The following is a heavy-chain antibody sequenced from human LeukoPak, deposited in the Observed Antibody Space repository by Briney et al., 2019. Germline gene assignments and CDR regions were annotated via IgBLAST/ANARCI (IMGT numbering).Heavy chain of an antibody. J-gene: IGHJ5*02. CDR2: IIPIFGTA. D-gene: IGHD3-10*01. CDR1: GGTFSSYA. V-gene: IGHV1-69*06. Sequence: ASVKVSCKASGGTFSSYAISWVRQAPGRGLEWMGGIIPIFGTANYAQKFQGRVTITADKSTSTAYMELSSLRSEDTAVYYCAREAVMVRGAIRTNWFDPWGQGTLVTVSS. CDR3: AREAVMVRGAIRTNWFDP.